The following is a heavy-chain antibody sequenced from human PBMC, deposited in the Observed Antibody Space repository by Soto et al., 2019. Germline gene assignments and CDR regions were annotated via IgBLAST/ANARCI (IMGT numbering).Heavy chain of an antibody. Sequence: ASVKVSCKTSGYTFTNYVVDWVRQAPGQGLEWMGWINSGNGNTRYSEKFQGRVTITRDTSASTAYMELNSLTSEDTAVYYCARGLTIFGVVIGYWGQGTLVTVSS. CDR3: ARGLTIFGVVIGY. CDR2: INSGNGNT. V-gene: IGHV1-3*01. J-gene: IGHJ4*02. D-gene: IGHD3-3*01. CDR1: GYTFTNYV.